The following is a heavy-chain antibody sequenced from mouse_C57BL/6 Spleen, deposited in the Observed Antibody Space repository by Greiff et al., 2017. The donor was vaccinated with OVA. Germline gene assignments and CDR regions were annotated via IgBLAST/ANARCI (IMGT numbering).Heavy chain of an antibody. V-gene: IGHV5-4*01. CDR2: ISAGGSYP. CDR3: AREDYGSSYGYVDV. J-gene: IGHJ1*03. Sequence: DVTLVESGGGLVKPGGSLKLSCAASGFTFSSYAMSWVRQTPEKRLEWVATISAGGSYPYYPDNVKGRFTISRDNAKNNLYLQMSHLKSEDTAMYYCAREDYGSSYGYVDVWGTGTTVTVSS. CDR1: GFTFSSYA. D-gene: IGHD1-1*01.